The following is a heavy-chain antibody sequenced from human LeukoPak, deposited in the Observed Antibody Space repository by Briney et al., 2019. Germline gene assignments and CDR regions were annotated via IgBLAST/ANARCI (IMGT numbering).Heavy chain of an antibody. V-gene: IGHV3-23*01. Sequence: AGGSLRLSCAASGFTFSSYAMSWVRQAPGKGLEWVSAISGSGGSTYYADSVKGRFTISRDNSKDTLYLQMNSLRAEDTAVYYCAKDFWPRRREGIVVVPAAISGAFDIWGQGTMVTVSS. CDR3: AKDFWPRRREGIVVVPAAISGAFDI. CDR1: GFTFSSYA. D-gene: IGHD2-2*01. J-gene: IGHJ3*02. CDR2: ISGSGGST.